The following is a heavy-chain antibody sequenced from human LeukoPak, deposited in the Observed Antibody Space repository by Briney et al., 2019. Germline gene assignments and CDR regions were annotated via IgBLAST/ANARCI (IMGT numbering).Heavy chain of an antibody. D-gene: IGHD3-3*01. J-gene: IGHJ4*02. CDR1: GGSISGYY. Sequence: SETLSLTCTVSGGSISGYYWSWIRQPPGKGLEWIGEINHSGSTNYNPSLKSRVTISVDTSKNQFSLKLSSVTAADTAVYYCARRRITIFGVARPFDYWGQGTLVTVSS. CDR3: ARRRITIFGVARPFDY. V-gene: IGHV4-34*01. CDR2: INHSGST.